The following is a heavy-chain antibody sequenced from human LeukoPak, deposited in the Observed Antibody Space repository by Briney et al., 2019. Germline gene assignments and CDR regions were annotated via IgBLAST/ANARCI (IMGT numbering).Heavy chain of an antibody. CDR3: TRGVGVY. D-gene: IGHD3-16*01. V-gene: IGHV3-49*04. CDR2: IRSKAYGGTI. Sequence: GGSLRLSCAASGFTFSSYSMNWVRQAPGKGLEWVGFIRSKAYGGTIEYAASVKGRFTISRDDSKSIAYLQMNSLKTEDTAVYHCTRGVGVYWGQGTLVTVSS. J-gene: IGHJ4*02. CDR1: GFTFSSYS.